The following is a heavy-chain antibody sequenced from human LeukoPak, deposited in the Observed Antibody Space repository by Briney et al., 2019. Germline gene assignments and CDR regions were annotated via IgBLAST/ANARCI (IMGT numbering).Heavy chain of an antibody. V-gene: IGHV4-4*02. D-gene: IGHD3-3*01. J-gene: IGHJ4*02. Sequence: SGTLSLTCAVSGGSINSNYWWTWVRQSPGKGLEWIGEIYHTGSVNYNLSLKSRVTISRDRSKNQFSLMLRSVTAADTAVYYCARHYDLWSGYNYWGQGLLVTVSS. CDR2: IYHTGSV. CDR1: GGSINSNYW. CDR3: ARHYDLWSGYNY.